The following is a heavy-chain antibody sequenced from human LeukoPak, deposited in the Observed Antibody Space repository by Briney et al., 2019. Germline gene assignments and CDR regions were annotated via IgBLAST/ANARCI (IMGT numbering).Heavy chain of an antibody. V-gene: IGHV5-51*01. CDR2: IYPGDSDT. CDR3: ARSGYTSSRALFGWFDP. D-gene: IGHD2-15*01. CDR1: GYTFNSYW. Sequence: GESLKISCEGSGYTFNSYWIGWVRQLPGKGLELMGIIYPGDSDTRYSPSFKGQVTISADKSINTAYLQWNSLKASDTAMYYCARSGYTSSRALFGWFDPWGQGTLVTVSS. J-gene: IGHJ5*02.